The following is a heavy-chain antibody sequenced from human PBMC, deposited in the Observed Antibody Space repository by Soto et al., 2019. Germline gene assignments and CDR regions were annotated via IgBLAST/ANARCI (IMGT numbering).Heavy chain of an antibody. CDR3: ARGKNSAFDY. CDR2: TYYRSKWYN. CDR1: GDSVSTNSVA. D-gene: IGHD5-18*01. J-gene: IGHJ4*02. V-gene: IGHV6-1*01. Sequence: QVHLQQSGPGLVKPSQTLSLTCAISGDSVSTNSVAWNWIRQSPSRGLEWLGRTYYRSKWYNHYXVXVQXRITVTPDTSKNQFSLQLNSVTPEDTAVYYCARGKNSAFDYWGQGTLVTVSS.